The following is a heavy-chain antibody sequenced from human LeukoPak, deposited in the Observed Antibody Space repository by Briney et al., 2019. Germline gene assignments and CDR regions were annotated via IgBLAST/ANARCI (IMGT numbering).Heavy chain of an antibody. D-gene: IGHD2-21*01. Sequence: GGSLRLSCEVSGLTFTDAWMSWVRQAPGKGLEWVGRILSRGSGGTTDYAAPVKGRFTISRDDSKNAVYLEMYSLKSEDTAINFCTHISNLPDPFTSWGQGTLVTVSS. V-gene: IGHV3-15*01. CDR2: ILSRGSGGTT. CDR1: GLTFTDAW. J-gene: IGHJ5*02. CDR3: THISNLPDPFTS.